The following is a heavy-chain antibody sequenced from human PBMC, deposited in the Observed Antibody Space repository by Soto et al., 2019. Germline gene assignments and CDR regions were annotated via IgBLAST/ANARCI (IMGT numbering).Heavy chain of an antibody. CDR3: ARSGITGTTSRPNWFDP. CDR2: IYYSGST. CDR1: GGSISSSSYY. J-gene: IGHJ5*02. Sequence: SETLSLTCTVSGGSISSSSYYWGWIRQPPGKGLEWIGSIYYSGSTYYNPSLKSRVTISVDTSKNQFSLKLSSVTAADTAVYYCARSGITGTTSRPNWFDPWGQGTLVTVSS. V-gene: IGHV4-39*01. D-gene: IGHD1-20*01.